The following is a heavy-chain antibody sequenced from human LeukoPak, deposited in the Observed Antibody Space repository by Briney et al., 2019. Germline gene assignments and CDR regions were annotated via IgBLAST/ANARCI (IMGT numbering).Heavy chain of an antibody. CDR3: ARGGNWFDP. Sequence: GGSLRLSCAASEITFSDQYMSWIRQAPGKGLEWIAYIGPTGSKTSYVESVKGRFIISRDNAENSLFLQMNSLRLDDTAVYYCARGGNWFDPWGQGTLVTVSS. D-gene: IGHD3-10*01. J-gene: IGHJ5*02. V-gene: IGHV3-11*01. CDR1: EITFSDQY. CDR2: IGPTGSKT.